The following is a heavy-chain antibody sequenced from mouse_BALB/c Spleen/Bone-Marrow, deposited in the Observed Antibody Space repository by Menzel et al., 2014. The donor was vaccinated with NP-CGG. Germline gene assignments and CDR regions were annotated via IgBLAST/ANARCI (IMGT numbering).Heavy chain of an antibody. D-gene: IGHD2-3*01. Sequence: VQLQQSGPDLVKPGASVKISCKTSGYTFTEYTMHWVKQRHVKSLEWIGGINPNNGGTSYSQKFKGKATWTVDKSSSTAYMELRSLTSEDSAVYYCARGWLLRHYFDYWGQGTTLTVSS. CDR1: GYTFTEYT. V-gene: IGHV1-18*01. CDR3: ARGWLLRHYFDY. J-gene: IGHJ2*01. CDR2: INPNNGGT.